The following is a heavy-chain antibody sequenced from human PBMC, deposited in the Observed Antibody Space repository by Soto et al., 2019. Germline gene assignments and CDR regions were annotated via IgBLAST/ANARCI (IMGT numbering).Heavy chain of an antibody. CDR2: IDPSDSYT. CDR1: GYSFTSYW. D-gene: IGHD3-10*01. CDR3: ARPNRPYYGSVRQSGYYYYYGMDV. J-gene: IGHJ6*02. Sequence: PGESLKISCKGSGYSFTSYWISWVRQMPGKGLEWMGRIDPSDSYTNYSPSFQGHVTISADKSISTAYLQWSSLKASDTAMYYCARPNRPYYGSVRQSGYYYYYGMDVWGQGTKVTVSS. V-gene: IGHV5-10-1*01.